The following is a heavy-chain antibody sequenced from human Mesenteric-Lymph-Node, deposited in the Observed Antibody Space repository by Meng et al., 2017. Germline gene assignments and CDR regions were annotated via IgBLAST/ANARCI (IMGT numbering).Heavy chain of an antibody. CDR1: GCTFSSYA. J-gene: IGHJ6*02. D-gene: IGHD3-10*01. CDR3: ARGTYYYGSGSYSYYYYYGMDV. Sequence: SVKVSCKASGCTFSSYAISWVRQAPGQGLEWMGGIIPIFGTANYAQKFQGRVTITADKSTSTAYMELSSLRSEDTAVYYCARGTYYYGSGSYSYYYYYGMDVWGQGTTVTVSS. CDR2: IIPIFGTA. V-gene: IGHV1-69*06.